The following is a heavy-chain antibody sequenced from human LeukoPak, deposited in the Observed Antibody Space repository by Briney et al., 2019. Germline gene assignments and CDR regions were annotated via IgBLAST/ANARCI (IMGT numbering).Heavy chain of an antibody. D-gene: IGHD1-26*01. V-gene: IGHV1-2*02. CDR3: ARDYLKWELPNDY. J-gene: IGHJ4*02. CDR1: GYTFTGYY. CDR2: INPNSGGT. Sequence: ASVKVSCKASGYTFTGYYIHWMRQAPGQGLEWMGWINPNSGGTNYAQKFQGRVTMTRDTSISTAYMELSRLRSDDTAVYYCARDYLKWELPNDYWGQGTLVTVSS.